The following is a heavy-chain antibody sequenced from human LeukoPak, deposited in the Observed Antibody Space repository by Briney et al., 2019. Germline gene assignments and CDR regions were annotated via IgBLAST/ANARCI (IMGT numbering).Heavy chain of an antibody. CDR1: GYTFKNYG. CDR2: INPNSGGT. J-gene: IGHJ4*02. D-gene: IGHD2-2*02. V-gene: IGHV1-2*02. CDR3: ARGPVPAAIRYFDY. Sequence: ASVKVSCKASGYTFKNYGFSLVRLAPGQGLEWMGWINPNSGGTEYAQKFQGRVTVTRDTSISTAYMELSRLRSDDTAVYCCARGPVPAAIRYFDYWGQGTLVTVPS.